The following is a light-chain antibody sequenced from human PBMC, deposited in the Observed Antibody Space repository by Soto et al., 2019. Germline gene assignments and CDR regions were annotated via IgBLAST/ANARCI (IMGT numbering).Light chain of an antibody. CDR3: QQYGTSSWT. V-gene: IGKV3-20*01. J-gene: IGKJ1*01. CDR2: GAS. Sequence: EIVLTQSPGTLSVSPGERATLSCRASQSVSSYYLAWYQQRPGQAPRLLIYGASSRATGIPDRFSGSGSGTDFTLTISRLEPEDFAMYYCQQYGTSSWTFGQGTMVEI. CDR1: QSVSSYY.